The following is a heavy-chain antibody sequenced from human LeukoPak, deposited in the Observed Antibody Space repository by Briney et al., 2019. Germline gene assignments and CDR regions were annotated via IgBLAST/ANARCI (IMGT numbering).Heavy chain of an antibody. V-gene: IGHV1-18*01. CDR1: GYTFTNYG. Sequence: ASVKVSCKAAGYTFTNYGVFWVRQAPGQGLEWMAWISALNGNTNYAWDLLGRVTLTTDSSTSTAYMEVTGLRCDDTGVYYCARMGGGANFDFWSGLDYWGQGTLVTVSS. J-gene: IGHJ4*02. D-gene: IGHD3-3*01. CDR2: ISALNGNT. CDR3: ARMGGGANFDFWSGLDY.